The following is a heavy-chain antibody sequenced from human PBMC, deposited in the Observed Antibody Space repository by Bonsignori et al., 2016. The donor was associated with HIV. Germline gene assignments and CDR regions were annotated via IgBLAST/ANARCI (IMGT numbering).Heavy chain of an antibody. D-gene: IGHD1-26*01. J-gene: IGHJ4*02. Sequence: WVRQAPGQGLEWVGGIIPMFSTANYGKRVQGRATITADESTSTAYMELRILTSEDTAIYYCAREPVGGRFDYWGQGTLVTVSS. CDR3: AREPVGGRFDY. CDR2: IIPMFSTA. V-gene: IGHV1-69*01.